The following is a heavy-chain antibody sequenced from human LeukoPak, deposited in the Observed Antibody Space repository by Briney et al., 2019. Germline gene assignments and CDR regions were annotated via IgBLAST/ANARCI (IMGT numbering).Heavy chain of an antibody. CDR3: ARDPLGSHYDILLGYMDV. V-gene: IGHV3-21*01. CDR1: GFTFSSYS. Sequence: PGGSLRLSCAASGFTFSSYSMNWVRQAPGKGLEWVSSISSSSSYIYYADSVKGRFTISRDNAKNSLYLQMNSLRAEDTAVYYCARDPLGSHYDILLGYMDVWGKGTTVTVSS. J-gene: IGHJ6*03. CDR2: ISSSSSYI. D-gene: IGHD3-9*01.